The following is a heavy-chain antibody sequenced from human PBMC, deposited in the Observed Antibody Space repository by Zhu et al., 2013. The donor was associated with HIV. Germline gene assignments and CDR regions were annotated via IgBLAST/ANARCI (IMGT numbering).Heavy chain of an antibody. CDR3: ARCLLHSLLDYYYYGMDV. V-gene: IGHV1-69*02. D-gene: IGHD4-4*01. CDR2: IIATLGIV. CDR1: GGTFSSYT. J-gene: IGHJ6*02. Sequence: QVQLVQSGTEVKKPGSSVKVSCKASGGTFSSYTISWVRQAPGQGLEWMGRIIATLGIVNYAQKFQGRVTITADESTSTAYMELSSLRSEDTAVYYCARCLLHSLLDYYYYGMDVWGQGTTVTVSS.